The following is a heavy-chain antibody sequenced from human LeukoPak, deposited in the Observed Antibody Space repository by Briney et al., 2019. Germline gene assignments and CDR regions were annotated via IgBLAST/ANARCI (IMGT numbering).Heavy chain of an antibody. D-gene: IGHD2-15*01. CDR2: TYYRSGWYN. CDR1: GDSVSSNSAA. CDR3: ARSAQLNRPVGVVVVVPDY. J-gene: IGHJ4*02. Sequence: SQTLSLTCAISGDSVSSNSAAWGWIRQSPSRGLEWLGRTYYRSGWYNDYASSLESRLAINPDTSKNQVSLRLASVTPEDTAVYYCARSAQLNRPVGVVVVVPDYWGQGTLVTVSS. V-gene: IGHV6-1*01.